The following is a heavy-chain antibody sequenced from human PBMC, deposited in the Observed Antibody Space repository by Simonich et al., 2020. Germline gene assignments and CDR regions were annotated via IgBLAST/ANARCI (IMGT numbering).Heavy chain of an antibody. Sequence: QVQLVQSGAEVKKPGASVKVSCKASGYTFTGYYMHWVRQAPGQGLEWMGWINPNRGGTNYEQKFQGRVTMTRDTSISTAYMELSRLRSDDTAVYYCAREVLTGIFTFDYWGQGTLVTVSS. D-gene: IGHD7-27*01. CDR1: GYTFTGYY. J-gene: IGHJ4*02. CDR3: AREVLTGIFTFDY. V-gene: IGHV1-2*02. CDR2: INPNRGGT.